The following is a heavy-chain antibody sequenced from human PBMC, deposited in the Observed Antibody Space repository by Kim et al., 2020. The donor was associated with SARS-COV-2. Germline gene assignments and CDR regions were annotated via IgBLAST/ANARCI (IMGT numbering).Heavy chain of an antibody. J-gene: IGHJ5*02. Sequence: SGPTLVNPTQTLTLTCTFSGFSLNTRGVGVGWIRQPPGKALEWLALVYWDDDKRYSPSLKNRITITKDASKNQVVLTLINMEPVDTATYYCAHRDWATSPGIVFDPWGQGSLVTVSS. CDR2: VYWDDDK. CDR3: AHRDWATSPGIVFDP. D-gene: IGHD1-1*01. V-gene: IGHV2-5*02. CDR1: GFSLNTRGVG.